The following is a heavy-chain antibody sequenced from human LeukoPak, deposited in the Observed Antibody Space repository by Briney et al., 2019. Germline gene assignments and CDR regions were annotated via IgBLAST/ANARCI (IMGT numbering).Heavy chain of an antibody. CDR1: GFTLSNYG. J-gene: IGHJ4*02. CDR3: AKDTRAYWLLEGIDS. CDR2: IRYDGSNK. D-gene: IGHD3-9*01. V-gene: IGHV3-30*02. Sequence: PGGSLRLSCAASGFTLSNYGMHWVRQAPGKGLEWVAFIRYDGSNKYYADSVKGRFTISRDSSKNTLYLQMNSLRAEDTAVYYCAKDTRAYWLLEGIDSWGQGTLVTVSS.